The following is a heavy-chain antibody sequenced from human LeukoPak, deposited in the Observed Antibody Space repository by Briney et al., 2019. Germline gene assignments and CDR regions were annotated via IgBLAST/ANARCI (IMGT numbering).Heavy chain of an antibody. CDR1: GGSTSSFY. V-gene: IGHV4-59*01. CDR2: ISYSETT. Sequence: SETLSLTCTVSGGSTSSFYWSWIRQPPGKGLEYIGYISYSETTSYNPSLKSRVTISVDTSKNQFSLKLTSVTAADTAVYYCARGDGRYFDSSGYPFDYWGQGTLVTVSS. J-gene: IGHJ4*02. CDR3: ARGDGRYFDSSGYPFDY. D-gene: IGHD3-22*01.